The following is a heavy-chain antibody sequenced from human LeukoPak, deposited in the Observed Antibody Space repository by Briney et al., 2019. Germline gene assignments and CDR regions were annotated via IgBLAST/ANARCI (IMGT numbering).Heavy chain of an antibody. V-gene: IGHV4-4*07. CDR3: ATSGYSSSCPDY. D-gene: IGHD6-13*01. CDR1: GGSISSYY. Sequence: SETLSLTCTVSGGSISSYYWSWIRQPAGKGLEWIGRIYTSGSTNYNPSLKSRVTMSVDTSKNQFSLKLSSVTAADTAAYYCATSGYSSSCPDYWGQGTLVTVSS. J-gene: IGHJ4*02. CDR2: IYTSGST.